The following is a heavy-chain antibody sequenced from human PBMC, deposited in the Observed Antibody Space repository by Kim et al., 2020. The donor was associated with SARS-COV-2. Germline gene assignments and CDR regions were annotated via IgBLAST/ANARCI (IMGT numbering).Heavy chain of an antibody. CDR3: ARRSSLGGFDS. CDR2: T. J-gene: IGHJ4*02. Sequence: TNYTPSLKSRVTTSVDTSKTQFYLRLSSVTAADAAVYYCARRSSLGGFDSWGQRTLVTVSS. D-gene: IGHD6-13*01. V-gene: IGHV4-59*08.